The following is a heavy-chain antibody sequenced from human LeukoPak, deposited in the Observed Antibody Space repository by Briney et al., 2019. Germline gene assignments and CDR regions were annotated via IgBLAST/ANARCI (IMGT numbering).Heavy chain of an antibody. CDR1: GYTFTSYG. Sequence: ASVKVPCKASGYTFTSYGISWVRQAPGQGLEWMGWISAYNGNTNYAQKFQGRVTMTTDTSTSTAYMELRSLRSDDTAVYYCARNYYDRGAYYFDYWGQGALVTVSS. CDR3: ARNYYDRGAYYFDY. CDR2: ISAYNGNT. D-gene: IGHD3-22*01. J-gene: IGHJ4*02. V-gene: IGHV1-18*01.